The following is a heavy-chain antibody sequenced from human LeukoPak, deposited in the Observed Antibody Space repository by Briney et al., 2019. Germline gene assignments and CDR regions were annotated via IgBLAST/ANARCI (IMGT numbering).Heavy chain of an antibody. D-gene: IGHD2-15*01. CDR2: INPSGGST. CDR3: ARETRSDPTGGFDY. CDR1: GYTFTSYY. J-gene: IGHJ4*02. V-gene: IGHV1-46*01. Sequence: ASVKVSCTASGYTFTSYYMHWVRQAPGQGPEWMGIINPSGGSTSYAQKFQGRVTMTRDMSTSTVYMELSSLRSEDTAVYYCARETRSDPTGGFDYWGQGTLVTVSS.